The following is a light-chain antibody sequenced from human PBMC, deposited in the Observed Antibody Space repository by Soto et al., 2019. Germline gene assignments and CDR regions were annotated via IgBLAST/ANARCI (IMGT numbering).Light chain of an antibody. J-gene: IGLJ7*01. CDR2: STD. Sequence: QAVVTQPPSASGTPGQRVTISCSGSYSNIGSNTVNWHQHLPGTAPKLLIYSTDQRPSGVPDRFSGSKSGTSASLAISGLQSDDEADYYCAAWDDNLNGLVFGGGTQLTVL. V-gene: IGLV1-44*01. CDR3: AAWDDNLNGLV. CDR1: YSNIGSNT.